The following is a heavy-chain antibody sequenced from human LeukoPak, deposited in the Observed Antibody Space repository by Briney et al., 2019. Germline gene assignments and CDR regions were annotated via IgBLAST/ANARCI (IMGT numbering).Heavy chain of an antibody. CDR1: GFTFSSYA. J-gene: IGHJ4*02. D-gene: IGHD3-3*01. CDR2: ISGSGGST. Sequence: GGSLRLSCAASGFTFSSYAMNWVRQAPGKGLEWVSAISGSGGSTYYADSVKGRFTISRDNSKNTLYLQMNRLRAEDTAVYHCARDGVVISRGYYFDYWGQGTLVTVSS. V-gene: IGHV3-23*01. CDR3: ARDGVVISRGYYFDY.